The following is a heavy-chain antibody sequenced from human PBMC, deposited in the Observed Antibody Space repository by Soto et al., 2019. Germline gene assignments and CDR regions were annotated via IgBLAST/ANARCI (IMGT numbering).Heavy chain of an antibody. J-gene: IGHJ6*02. CDR2: ISAYNGNT. CDR1: GYTYTSYG. CDR3: ARPLNGYHYYGMDV. V-gene: IGHV1-18*01. Sequence: APSEVSCKASGYTYTSYGVSWVGQAPGQGLEWMGRISAYNGNTNYAQKLQGRVIMTTDTSTSTAYMELRSLRSDDTAVYYCARPLNGYHYYGMDVWGQGTTVTV.